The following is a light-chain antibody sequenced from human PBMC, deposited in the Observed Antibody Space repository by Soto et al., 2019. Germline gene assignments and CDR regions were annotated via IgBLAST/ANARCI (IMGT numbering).Light chain of an antibody. Sequence: QSVLTQPPSVSAAPGQKVTISCSGTSSNIGNNDVSWYQQIPGTAPQLLIYDNNKRPSGLPDRFSGSKSGTSATLDITGLHSGDEADYYCGSWDTSLSTVIFGGGPKLTVL. CDR3: GSWDTSLSTVI. J-gene: IGLJ2*01. CDR2: DNN. CDR1: SSNIGNND. V-gene: IGLV1-51*01.